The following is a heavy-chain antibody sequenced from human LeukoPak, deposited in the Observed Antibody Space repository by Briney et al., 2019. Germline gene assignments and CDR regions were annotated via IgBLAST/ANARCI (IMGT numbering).Heavy chain of an antibody. J-gene: IGHJ4*02. CDR1: GGSISSGSYF. CDR2: ISYTGDA. V-gene: IGHV4-39*07. D-gene: IGHD2-8*01. CDR3: ARVRGRDGYFDY. Sequence: PSETLSLTCTVSGGSISSGSYFWGWIRQPPGKGLEWIGSISYTGDAYYNPSLKSRVTISVETSKNQFSLKVRSVTASDTAVYFCARVRGRDGYFDYWGQGALVTVSS.